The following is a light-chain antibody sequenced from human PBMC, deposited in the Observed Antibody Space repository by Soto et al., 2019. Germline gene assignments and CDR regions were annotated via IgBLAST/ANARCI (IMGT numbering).Light chain of an antibody. J-gene: IGKJ2*01. CDR1: QSIGTSR. Sequence: EIVLTQSPGTLSLSPGERATLSCRASQSIGTSRLGWYQQRPGQAPRLLIHGATHRPGGIPDKFSGSGSGTDFTVTISSLHSEEGAVYYCQQYYSTPYTVGQGTKIEIK. CDR3: QQYYSTPYT. CDR2: GAT. V-gene: IGKV3-20*01.